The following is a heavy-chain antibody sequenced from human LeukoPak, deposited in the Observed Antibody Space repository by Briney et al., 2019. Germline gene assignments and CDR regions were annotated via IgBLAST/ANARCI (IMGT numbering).Heavy chain of an antibody. D-gene: IGHD7-27*01. CDR2: ISSSGSTI. CDR3: ARYGTLGHGSYHYDY. Sequence: SYHYLGWIRQAPGKGLEWVSYISSSGSTIYYADSVQGRFTISRDNAKNSLYLQMNSLRADDTAVYLCARYGTLGHGSYHYDYWGQGRLVTVSS. CDR1: SYHY. J-gene: IGHJ4*02. V-gene: IGHV3-11*04.